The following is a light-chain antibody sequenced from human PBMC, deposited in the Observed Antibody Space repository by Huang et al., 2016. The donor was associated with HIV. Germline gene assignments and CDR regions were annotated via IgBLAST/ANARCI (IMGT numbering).Light chain of an antibody. V-gene: IGKV3-15*01. Sequence: EIVMTQSPATLSVSPGERATLSCRASQSVSSNLAWYQQKPGQAPRLLIYGASTRATISSLQSEDFAVYYCQQYNNWPPYTFGQGTKLEIK. CDR3: QQYNNWPPYT. CDR1: QSVSSN. CDR2: GAS. J-gene: IGKJ2*01.